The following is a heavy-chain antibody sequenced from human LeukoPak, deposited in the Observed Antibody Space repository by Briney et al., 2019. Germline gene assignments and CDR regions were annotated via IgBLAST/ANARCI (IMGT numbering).Heavy chain of an antibody. Sequence: GASVKVSCKASGYTFTSYYMHWVRQAPGQGLEWMGWISAYNGNTNYAQKLQGRVTMTTDTSTSTAYMELRSLRSDDTAVYYCAREGYYDSPNDYWGQGTLVTVSS. J-gene: IGHJ4*02. CDR1: GYTFTSYY. D-gene: IGHD3-22*01. CDR3: AREGYYDSPNDY. V-gene: IGHV1-18*04. CDR2: ISAYNGNT.